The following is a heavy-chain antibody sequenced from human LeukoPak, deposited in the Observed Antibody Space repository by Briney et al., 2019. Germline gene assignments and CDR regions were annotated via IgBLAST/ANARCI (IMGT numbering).Heavy chain of an antibody. CDR1: GFSFSSNW. J-gene: IGHJ5*02. CDR3: ARLGLEVGGPNWFDP. CDR2: IKRDGSQK. Sequence: GGSLRLSCAAPGFSFSSNWMGWVRQAPGKGLEWVAHIKRDGSQKYYLASVKGRFTISRDNAKNSLYLQMNSLSVEDTAVYYCARLGLEVGGPNWFDPWGQRTLVTVSS. V-gene: IGHV3-7*01. D-gene: IGHD1-1*01.